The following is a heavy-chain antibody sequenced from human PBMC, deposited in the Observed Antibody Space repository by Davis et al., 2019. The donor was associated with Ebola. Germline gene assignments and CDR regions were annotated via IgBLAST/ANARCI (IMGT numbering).Heavy chain of an antibody. V-gene: IGHV4-30-4*05. J-gene: IGHJ3*02. Sequence: NGSSYDNPSLKSRLTISVDTAENQFSLRLTAVTAADTAVYYCARSVHRDNIAADADGIGSFDIWGQGTLVTVSS. CDR2: NGSS. D-gene: IGHD6-13*01. CDR3: ARSVHRDNIAADADGIGSFDI.